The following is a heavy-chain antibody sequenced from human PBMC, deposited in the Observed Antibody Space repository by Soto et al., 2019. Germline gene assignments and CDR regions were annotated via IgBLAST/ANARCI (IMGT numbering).Heavy chain of an antibody. CDR1: GFTFSSYS. CDR3: ARDQIPITQIAAAGTDY. CDR2: ISSSSSTI. V-gene: IGHV3-48*01. Sequence: GGSLRLSCAASGFTFSSYSMNWVRQAPGKGLEWVSYISSSSSTIYYADSVKGRFTISRDNAKNSLYLQMNSLRAEDTAVYYCARDQIPITQIAAAGTDYWGQGTLVTVSS. D-gene: IGHD6-13*01. J-gene: IGHJ4*02.